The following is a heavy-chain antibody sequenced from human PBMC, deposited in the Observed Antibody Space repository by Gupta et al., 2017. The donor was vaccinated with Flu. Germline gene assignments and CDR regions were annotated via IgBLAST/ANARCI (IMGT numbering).Heavy chain of an antibody. CDR3: AWDSSGYPDYYGMDV. CDR2: IIPILGIA. V-gene: IGHV1-69*02. Sequence: QVQLVQSGAEVKKPGSSVKVSCKASGGTFSSYTISWVRQAPGQGLEWMGRIIPILGIANYAQKFQGRVTITADKSTSTAYMELSSLRSEDTAVYYCAWDSSGYPDYYGMDVWGQGTTVTVSS. CDR1: GGTFSSYT. J-gene: IGHJ6*02. D-gene: IGHD3-22*01.